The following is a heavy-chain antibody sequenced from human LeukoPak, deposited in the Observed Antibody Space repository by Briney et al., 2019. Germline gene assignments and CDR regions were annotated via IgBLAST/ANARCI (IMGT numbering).Heavy chain of an antibody. CDR1: GFTFTSYA. D-gene: IGHD1-26*01. Sequence: PGGSLRLSCAASGFTFTSYAMSWVRQAPGKGLEWVSAVTGSGGASYYADSVKGRFTISKDNSKNTLFLQMNSLRAEDTAVYYCAKDSNRLVGSTTFDYWGRGTLVTVSS. CDR2: VTGSGGAS. V-gene: IGHV3-23*01. CDR3: AKDSNRLVGSTTFDY. J-gene: IGHJ4*02.